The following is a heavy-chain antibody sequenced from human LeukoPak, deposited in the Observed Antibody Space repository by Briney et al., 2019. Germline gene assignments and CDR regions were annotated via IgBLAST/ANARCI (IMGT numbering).Heavy chain of an antibody. Sequence: GGSLRLSCAASGFTIGRYWMHWVRQAPGKGLVWVSRSEGDDSTTTYADSVKGRFTVSRDTAKNTHYLQMNSLRVEDTAVYYCAKLDWLDPWGQGTLVTVSP. J-gene: IGHJ5*02. CDR3: AKLDWLDP. CDR1: GFTIGRYW. CDR2: SEGDDSTT. V-gene: IGHV3-74*03.